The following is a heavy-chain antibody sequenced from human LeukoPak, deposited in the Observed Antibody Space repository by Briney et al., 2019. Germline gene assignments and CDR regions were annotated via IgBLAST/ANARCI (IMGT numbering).Heavy chain of an antibody. CDR2: IKQDGSEK. CDR1: GFTFQNYA. V-gene: IGHV3-7*01. D-gene: IGHD3-22*01. J-gene: IGHJ4*02. Sequence: GGSLRLSCAASGFTFQNYAMSWVRQAPGKGLEWVANIKQDGSEKYYVDSVKGRFTISRDNAKNSLYLQMNSLRAEDTAVYYCARRQGSYFDTSGYYYGWGQGTLVTVSS. CDR3: ARRQGSYFDTSGYYYG.